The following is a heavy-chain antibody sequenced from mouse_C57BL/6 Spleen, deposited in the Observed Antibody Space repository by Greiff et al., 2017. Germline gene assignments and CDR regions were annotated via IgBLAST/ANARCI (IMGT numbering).Heavy chain of an antibody. CDR3: AMDYGFYFDY. CDR2: IDPSDSYT. Sequence: QVQLQQSGAELVRPGTSVKLSCKASGYTFTSYWMHWVKQRPGQGLEWIGVIDPSDSYTNYNQKFKGKATLTVDTSSSTAYMQLSSRTSEDSAVYYCAMDYGFYFDYWGQGTTLTVSS. D-gene: IGHD1-2*01. J-gene: IGHJ2*01. V-gene: IGHV1-59*01. CDR1: GYTFTSYW.